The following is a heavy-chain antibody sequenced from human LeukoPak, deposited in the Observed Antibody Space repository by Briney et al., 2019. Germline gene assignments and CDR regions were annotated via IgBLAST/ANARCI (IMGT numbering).Heavy chain of an antibody. D-gene: IGHD1-26*01. V-gene: IGHV3-20*04. CDR3: ARAQTPSGSYLVPCDY. J-gene: IGHJ4*02. CDR1: GFTFDDYG. CDR2: INWNGGST. Sequence: GGSLRLSCAASGFTFDDYGMSWVRQAPGKGLEWVSGINWNGGSTGYADSVKGRFTISRDNAKNSLYLQMNSLRAEDTALYYCARAQTPSGSYLVPCDYGGQGTLVTVSS.